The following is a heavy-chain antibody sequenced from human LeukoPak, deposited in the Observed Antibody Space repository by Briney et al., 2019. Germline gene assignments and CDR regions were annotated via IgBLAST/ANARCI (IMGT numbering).Heavy chain of an antibody. J-gene: IGHJ6*03. CDR1: GYSISSGYY. CDR3: ARQYDSYFYYYLDL. D-gene: IGHD2-2*01. V-gene: IGHV4-38-2*02. Sequence: SETLSLTCTVSGYSISSGYYWGYIRQPPGKGLEWIGSLYHPDSTYYNPSLKSRVTMSVDTSRNQFSLKLSFVTAAGTAVYYCARQYDSYFYYYLDLWGTGTTVTVSS. CDR2: LYHPDST.